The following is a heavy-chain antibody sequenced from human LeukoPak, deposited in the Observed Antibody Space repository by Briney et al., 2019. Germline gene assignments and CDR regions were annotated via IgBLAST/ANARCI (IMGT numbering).Heavy chain of an antibody. CDR1: VGSFSGYY. CDR3: ARGYYGSGSHCCHMDV. CDR2: INHSGST. V-gene: IGHV4-34*01. D-gene: IGHD3-10*01. Sequence: SETLSLTCAIYVGSFSGYYWSWIRQPPGKGLEWIGEINHSGSTNYNSSLKSRVTISVDTSKNQFSLKLSSVTAADTAVYYCARGYYGSGSHCCHMDVWGKGTTITVS. J-gene: IGHJ6*03.